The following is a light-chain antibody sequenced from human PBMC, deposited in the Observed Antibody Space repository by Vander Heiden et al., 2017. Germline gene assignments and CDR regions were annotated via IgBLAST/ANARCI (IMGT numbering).Light chain of an antibody. V-gene: IGLV1-47*01. CDR3: VTWDASLSGHV. CDR2: KDN. CDR1: SSNIGRHD. Sequence: QSVLTQPPSASGTPGQRVIIFCSGTSSNIGRHDVYCSQQVPGTAPKVLIYKDNRRPSGVPDRFSGSKSGTTASLVISGLRSEDEADYYCVTWDASLSGHVFGSGTKVTVL. J-gene: IGLJ1*01.